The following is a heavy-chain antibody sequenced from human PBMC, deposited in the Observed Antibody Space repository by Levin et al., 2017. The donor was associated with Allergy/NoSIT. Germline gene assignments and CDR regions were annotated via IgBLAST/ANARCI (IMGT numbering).Heavy chain of an antibody. Sequence: GESLKISCAASGFTFSTCSMNWVRQAPGKGLEWVASISSDGNYIHYADSLKGRFTISRDNAKNSVYLHMNSLRAEDTAVYYCARDLSLTYYDSRGYYAFDYWGQGTLVTVSS. J-gene: IGHJ4*02. CDR3: ARDLSLTYYDSRGYYAFDY. V-gene: IGHV3-21*01. CDR1: GFTFSTCS. D-gene: IGHD3-22*01. CDR2: ISSDGNYI.